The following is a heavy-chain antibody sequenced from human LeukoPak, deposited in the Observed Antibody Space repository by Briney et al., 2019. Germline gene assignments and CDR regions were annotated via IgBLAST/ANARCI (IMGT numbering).Heavy chain of an antibody. CDR3: AKNGGGQCYSHLDS. Sequence: GGSLRLSCAASGFTFSSYAMSWVRQAPGKGLEWVSGISGSGGSTYYVDSVKGRFTISRDNSKNTLYLQMNSLREEDTALYFCAKNGGGQCYSHLDSWGQGTLVTVSS. J-gene: IGHJ4*02. CDR1: GFTFSSYA. D-gene: IGHD2-21*01. V-gene: IGHV3-23*01. CDR2: ISGSGGST.